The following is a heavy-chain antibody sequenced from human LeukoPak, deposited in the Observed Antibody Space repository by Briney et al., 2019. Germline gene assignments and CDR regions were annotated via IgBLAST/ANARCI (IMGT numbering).Heavy chain of an antibody. Sequence: ASVKVSCKASGYTFTGYYIHWVRQAPGQGLKWMGRINPNGGGTVYPQEFQGRVTITRDTSINTAYMELSSLRPDDTAIYYCARYCSSTSCQFDPWGQGTLVTVSS. CDR1: GYTFTGYY. J-gene: IGHJ5*02. D-gene: IGHD2-2*01. CDR2: INPNGGGT. CDR3: ARYCSSTSCQFDP. V-gene: IGHV1-2*06.